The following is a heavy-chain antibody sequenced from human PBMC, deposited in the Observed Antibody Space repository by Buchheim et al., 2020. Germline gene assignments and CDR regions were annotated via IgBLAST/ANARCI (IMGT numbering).Heavy chain of an antibody. Sequence: QVQLQESGPGLVKPSQTLSLTCAVSGGSISSGGYSWSWIRQPPGKGLEWIGYIYYSGSTYYNPSLKSRVTISVDTSKNQFSLKLSSVTAADTAVYYCDRAFLTHGDDGVAFDYWGQGTL. CDR1: GGSISSGGYS. V-gene: IGHV4-30-4*07. J-gene: IGHJ4*02. D-gene: IGHD3-10*01. CDR2: IYYSGST. CDR3: DRAFLTHGDDGVAFDY.